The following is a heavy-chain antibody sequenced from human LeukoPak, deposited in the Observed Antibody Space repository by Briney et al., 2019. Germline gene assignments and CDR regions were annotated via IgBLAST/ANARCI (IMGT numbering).Heavy chain of an antibody. Sequence: AASVKVSCRASGYTFTDYYIHWVRQAPGQGLEWMGWINPDNGGTNYAQKFQGRVTMTRDTSIRTVYMDLSRLRSDDTAVFYCKREARVGHLFDPWGQGTQVTVSS. CDR2: INPDNGGT. D-gene: IGHD2-2*01. CDR1: GYTFTDYY. CDR3: KREARVGHLFDP. J-gene: IGHJ5*02. V-gene: IGHV1-2*02.